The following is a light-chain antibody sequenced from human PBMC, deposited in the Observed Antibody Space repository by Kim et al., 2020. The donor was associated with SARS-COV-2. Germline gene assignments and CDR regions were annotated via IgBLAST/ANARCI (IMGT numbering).Light chain of an antibody. CDR1: QNIGSW. J-gene: IGKJ2*01. CDR3: QQYNSYHYT. Sequence: ASGGDRVTITGRASQNIGSWLAWYQQRPGKAPKLLIFKTSRLESGVPSRFRGSGSGTEFTLTISSLQPDDFATYYCQQYNSYHYTFGQGTKVDIK. V-gene: IGKV1-5*03. CDR2: KTS.